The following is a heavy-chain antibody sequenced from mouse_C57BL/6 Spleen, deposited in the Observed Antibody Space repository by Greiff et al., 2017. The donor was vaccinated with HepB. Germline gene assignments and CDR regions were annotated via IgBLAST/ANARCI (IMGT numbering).Heavy chain of an antibody. CDR3: ARNPSYYSNYWYFDV. Sequence: VHLVESGPGLVQPSQSLSITCTVSGFSLTSYGVHWVRQSPGKGLEWLGVIWSGGSTDYNAAFISRLSISKDNSKSQVFFKMNSLQADDTAIYYCARNPSYYSNYWYFDVWGTGTTVTVSS. D-gene: IGHD2-5*01. J-gene: IGHJ1*03. V-gene: IGHV2-2*01. CDR1: GFSLTSYG. CDR2: IWSGGST.